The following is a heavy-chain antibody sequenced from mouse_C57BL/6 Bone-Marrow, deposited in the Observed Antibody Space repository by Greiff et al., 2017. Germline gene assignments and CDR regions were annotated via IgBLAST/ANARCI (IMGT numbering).Heavy chain of an antibody. D-gene: IGHD1-1*01. Sequence: EVQGVESGAALVNPGGSLKLSCPASGFPFTSYGMSWVPQTPDKRLEWVATISPGGGYTSYPHRLKGRYTISRVNAKNTLSLQLSSLKSEDTAMYYCARRGYGSSYDYWGQGTTLTVSS. CDR3: ARRGYGSSYDY. CDR1: GFPFTSYG. V-gene: IGHV5-6*01. CDR2: ISPGGGYT. J-gene: IGHJ2*01.